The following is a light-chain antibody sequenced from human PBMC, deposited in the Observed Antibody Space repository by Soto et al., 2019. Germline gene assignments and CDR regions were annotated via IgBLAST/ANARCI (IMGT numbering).Light chain of an antibody. V-gene: IGLV1-47*01. CDR3: AAWDDSLSGPGV. J-gene: IGLJ2*01. CDR2: RNN. Sequence: QPVLTQPPSASGTPGQRVTISCSGSSSNIGSNYVYWYQQLPGTAPKLLIYRNNQRPSGVPDRFSGSKSGTSASLAISVLRSEDEADYYCAAWDDSLSGPGVFGGGTKLTVL. CDR1: SSNIGSNY.